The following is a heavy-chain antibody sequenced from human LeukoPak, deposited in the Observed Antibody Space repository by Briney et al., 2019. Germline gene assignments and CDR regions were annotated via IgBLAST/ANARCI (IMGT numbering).Heavy chain of an antibody. J-gene: IGHJ5*02. CDR3: ARVHDSGYKIYNWFDP. D-gene: IGHD5-12*01. V-gene: IGHV4-4*07. CDR2: IYYDGKS. Sequence: SETLSLTCTVSGGSVRSYYWTWLRQSAGKGLEWIGRIYYDGKSDSSLSLKSRVIMSIDTSKNQFSLNLHSVTPADTAVYYCARVHDSGYKIYNWFDPWGQGTLVTVSS. CDR1: GGSVRSYY.